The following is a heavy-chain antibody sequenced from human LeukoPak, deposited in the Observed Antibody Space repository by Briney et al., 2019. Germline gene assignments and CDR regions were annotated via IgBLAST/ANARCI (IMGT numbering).Heavy chain of an antibody. J-gene: IGHJ6*03. CDR2: IYYSGST. V-gene: IGHV4-59*01. CDR1: GGSISSYY. CDR3: ARTTGGGYSYGCFYYYYMDV. Sequence: SETLPLTCTVSGGSISSYYWSWIRQPPGKGLEWIGYIYYSGSTNYKSSLKSRVTISVDTSKNQFSLKLSSVTAADTAVYYCARTTGGGYSYGCFYYYYMDVWGKGTTVTISS. D-gene: IGHD5-18*01.